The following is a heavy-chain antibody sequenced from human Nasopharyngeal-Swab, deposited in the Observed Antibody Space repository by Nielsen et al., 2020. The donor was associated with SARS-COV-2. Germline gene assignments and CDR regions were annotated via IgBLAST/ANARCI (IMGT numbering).Heavy chain of an antibody. CDR1: GYTFTDYG. V-gene: IGHV1-18*01. CDR2: LSAYNGNT. Sequence: ASVKVSCKASGYTFTDYGISCVRQAPGQGLEWMGWLSAYNGNTNYAQRVQGRVTMTTDTSTSTAYMELRSLRSDDTAVYYCARERRGGYHDAFDIWGQGTMVTVSS. CDR3: ARERRGGYHDAFDI. J-gene: IGHJ3*02. D-gene: IGHD2-15*01.